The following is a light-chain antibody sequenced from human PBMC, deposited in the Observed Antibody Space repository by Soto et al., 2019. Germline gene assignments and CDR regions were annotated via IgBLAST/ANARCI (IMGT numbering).Light chain of an antibody. J-gene: IGKJ3*01. CDR3: QQYNNWPPSIT. Sequence: EIVMTQSPATLPVSPGERATLSCRASQSVSSNLAWYQQKPGQAPRLLIYGASTRATGIPARFSGSGSGTEFTLTISSLQSEDFAVYYGQQYNNWPPSITFGPGTKVDIK. CDR2: GAS. V-gene: IGKV3-15*01. CDR1: QSVSSN.